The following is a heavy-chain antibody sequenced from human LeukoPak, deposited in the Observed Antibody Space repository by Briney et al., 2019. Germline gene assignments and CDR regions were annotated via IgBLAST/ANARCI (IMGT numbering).Heavy chain of an antibody. CDR3: ARDKAHSYGRYFDP. CDR1: GGSISTYY. D-gene: IGHD5-18*01. V-gene: IGHV4-59*01. CDR2: ISYGNT. J-gene: IGHJ5*02. Sequence: SETLSLTCSVSGGSISTYYWNWIRQTPGKGLEWIGHISYGNTDNNPSRKRRLTISVDTSKNQTSVTAAGTAVYYCARDKAHSYGRYFDPWGQGALVIVSS.